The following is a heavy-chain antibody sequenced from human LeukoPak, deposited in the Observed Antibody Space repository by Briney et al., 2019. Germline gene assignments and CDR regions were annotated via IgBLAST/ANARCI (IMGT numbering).Heavy chain of an antibody. V-gene: IGHV4-38-2*02. CDR1: GYSISSGYY. CDR2: IYHSGST. J-gene: IGHJ5*02. Sequence: SETLSLTCTVSGYSISSGYYWGWIRQPPGKGLEWIGSIYHSGSTYYNPSLKSRVTISVDTSKNQFSLKLSSVTAADTAVYYCAVSAAALFDPWGQGTLVTVSS. D-gene: IGHD6-6*01. CDR3: AVSAAALFDP.